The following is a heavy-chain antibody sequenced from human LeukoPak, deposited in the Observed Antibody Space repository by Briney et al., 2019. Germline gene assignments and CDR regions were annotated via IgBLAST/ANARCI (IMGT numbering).Heavy chain of an antibody. Sequence: GGSLRLSCAASGFTFSSYWMHWVRQAPGKGLVWVSCINTDGSSTNYADSVKGRFTVSRDNAKNTLYLQMNSLRADDTALYHCARDYSYSDYSDYWGQGTLVTVSS. J-gene: IGHJ4*02. CDR2: INTDGSST. D-gene: IGHD4-11*01. CDR3: ARDYSYSDYSDY. CDR1: GFTFSSYW. V-gene: IGHV3-74*01.